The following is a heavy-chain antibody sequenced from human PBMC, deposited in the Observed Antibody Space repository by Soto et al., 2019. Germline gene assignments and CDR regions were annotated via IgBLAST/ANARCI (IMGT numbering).Heavy chain of an antibody. D-gene: IGHD4-17*01. CDR1: GGTFSSYA. V-gene: IGHV1-69*01. Sequence: QVQLVQSGAEVKKPGSSVKVSCKASGGTFSSYAISWVRQAPGQGLEWMRGIIPIFGTANYAQKFQGRVTITADESTSTAYMELSSLRSEDTAVYYCARVDTVTTRTYYGMDVWGQGTTVTVSS. CDR3: ARVDTVTTRTYYGMDV. CDR2: IIPIFGTA. J-gene: IGHJ6*02.